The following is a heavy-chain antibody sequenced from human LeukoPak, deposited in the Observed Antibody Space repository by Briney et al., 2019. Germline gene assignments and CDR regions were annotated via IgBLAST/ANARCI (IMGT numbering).Heavy chain of an antibody. Sequence: GASVKVSCKTSGYRFTGYYMHWVRQAPGQGLEWMGWINPKSGDPIYVQKFQGRVTLTRDTSIDTVYLELSSLKSDDTAVYYCARDPGHGTSNYGGLDFWGQGTLVTVSS. CDR2: INPKSGDP. D-gene: IGHD4-11*01. J-gene: IGHJ4*02. CDR3: ARDPGHGTSNYGGLDF. CDR1: GYRFTGYY. V-gene: IGHV1-2*02.